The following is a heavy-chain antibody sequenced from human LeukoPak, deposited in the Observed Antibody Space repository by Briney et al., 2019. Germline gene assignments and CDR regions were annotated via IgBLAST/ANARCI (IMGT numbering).Heavy chain of an antibody. V-gene: IGHV3-48*04. CDR2: ISSSGSTI. CDR3: ARDAWTMRVGATSPDAFDI. CDR1: GFTCSSSY. D-gene: IGHD1-26*01. Sequence: GGSLRLSCAVSGFTCSSSYTNWVRQAPGKGLEWVSYISSSGSTIYYADSVKGRFTISRDNAKNSLYLQMNSLRAEDTAVYYCARDAWTMRVGATSPDAFDIWGQGTMVTVSS. J-gene: IGHJ3*02.